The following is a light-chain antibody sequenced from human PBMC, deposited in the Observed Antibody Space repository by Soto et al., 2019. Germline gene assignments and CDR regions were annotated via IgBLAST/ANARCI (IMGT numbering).Light chain of an antibody. CDR3: QQRSSWPRT. V-gene: IGKV1-5*01. J-gene: IGKJ1*01. CDR2: DAS. CDR1: QSISSW. Sequence: IHITQSPSTLSAPVGDRVTITCRASQSISSWLAWYQQKPGKAPKLLIYDASSLESGVPSRFSGSGSGTEFTLTISSLEPEDFALYYCQQRSSWPRTFGQGTKVDIK.